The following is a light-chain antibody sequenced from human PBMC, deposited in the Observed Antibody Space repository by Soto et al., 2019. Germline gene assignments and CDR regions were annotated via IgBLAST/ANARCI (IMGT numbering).Light chain of an antibody. CDR2: AAS. J-gene: IGKJ3*01. V-gene: IGKV1-9*01. Sequence: DIPLTQSPSFLSASVGDRVTITCRASQGISSYLAWYQQKLGKAPKLLIYAASTLQSGVPSRFSGSGSGTEFTLTISSLQPEDFATYYCQQLNGYPPTFGPGTKVDIK. CDR3: QQLNGYPPT. CDR1: QGISSY.